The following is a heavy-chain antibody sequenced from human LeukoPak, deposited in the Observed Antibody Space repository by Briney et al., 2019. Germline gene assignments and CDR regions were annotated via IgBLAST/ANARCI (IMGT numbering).Heavy chain of an antibody. D-gene: IGHD2-15*01. J-gene: IGHJ4*02. Sequence: GGSLRLSCAASGFTFSSYGMSWVRQAPGKGLEWVSAISGSGGSTYYADSVKGRFTISRDNSKNTLYLQMSSLRAEDTAVYYCAKSRVVVVAATLCDYWGQGTLVTVSS. V-gene: IGHV3-23*01. CDR1: GFTFSSYG. CDR3: AKSRVVVVAATLCDY. CDR2: ISGSGGST.